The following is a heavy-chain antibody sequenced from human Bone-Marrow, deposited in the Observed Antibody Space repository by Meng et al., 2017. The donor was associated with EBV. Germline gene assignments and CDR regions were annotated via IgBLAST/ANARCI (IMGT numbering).Heavy chain of an antibody. D-gene: IGHD5/OR15-5a*01. J-gene: IGHJ4*02. CDR1: GGCICWFCY. CDR2: VHYSGST. V-gene: IGHV4-39*01. Sequence: QLLRQVAVTGHVKPSQALSLSCIASGGCICWFCYGGWIRQPPGRGLEWIGSVHYSGSTYYSPSLKSRITVSVDTSKNQFSLRLTSVTAADTAVYYCARPFPSIVSPRLDPYGDWGQGTLVTVSS. CDR3: ARPFPSIVSPRLDPYGD.